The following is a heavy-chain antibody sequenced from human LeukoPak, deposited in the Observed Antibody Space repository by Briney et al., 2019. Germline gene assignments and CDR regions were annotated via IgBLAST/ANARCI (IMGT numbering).Heavy chain of an antibody. V-gene: IGHV3-48*01. Sequence: GGSLRLSCAASGFTFSSYSMNWVRQAPGKGLEWVSYISSSSSTIYYADSVKGRFTISRDNAKNSLYLQMNSLRAEDTAVYYCAREVQLERIGAFDIWGQGTMVTVSS. CDR3: AREVQLERIGAFDI. CDR1: GFTFSSYS. CDR2: ISSSSSTI. J-gene: IGHJ3*02. D-gene: IGHD1-1*01.